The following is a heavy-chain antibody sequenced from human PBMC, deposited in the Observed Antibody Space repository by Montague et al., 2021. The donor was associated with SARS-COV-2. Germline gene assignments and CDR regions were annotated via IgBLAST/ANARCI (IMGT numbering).Heavy chain of an antibody. D-gene: IGHD3-16*01. J-gene: IGHJ4*02. V-gene: IGHV4-39*07. CDR1: GGSIANSHKY. Sequence: SETLFLTCTVSGGSIANSHKYWGWVRQPPGKGLEWIGSVLYTGTPYDHPSLTARVTISLDTSKNQFSLKMYSVTAADTATYFCVAGGDSAKAGAYWGQRTLVTVSS. CDR2: VLYTGTP. CDR3: VAGGDSAKAGAY.